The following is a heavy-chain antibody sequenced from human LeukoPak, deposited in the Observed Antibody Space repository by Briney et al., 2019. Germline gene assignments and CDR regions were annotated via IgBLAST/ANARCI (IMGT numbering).Heavy chain of an antibody. D-gene: IGHD2-2*02. Sequence: PSETLSLTCTVSGGSISSYYWSWIRQPPGKGLEWIGYIYTSGSTNNNPSLKSRVTISVDTSKNQFSLKLSSVTAADTAVYYCARLYCSSTSCYNHYYYYYMDVWGKGTTVTVSS. CDR3: ARLYCSSTSCYNHYYYYYMDV. CDR1: GGSISSYY. V-gene: IGHV4-4*09. CDR2: IYTSGST. J-gene: IGHJ6*03.